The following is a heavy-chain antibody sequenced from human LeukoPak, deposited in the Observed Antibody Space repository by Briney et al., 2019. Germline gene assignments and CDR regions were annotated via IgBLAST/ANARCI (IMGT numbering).Heavy chain of an antibody. CDR2: IGGSGGST. V-gene: IGHV3-23*01. CDR1: GFTFSSYA. D-gene: IGHD1-1*01. CDR3: AKDRTTGTPHDY. J-gene: IGHJ4*02. Sequence: GGSLRLSCAASGFTFSSYAMSWVRQAPGKGLPWVSAIGGSGGSTYYADSVKDRFTISRDNSKNTLYLQMNSLRAEDTAVYYCAKDRTTGTPHDYWGQGTLVTVSS.